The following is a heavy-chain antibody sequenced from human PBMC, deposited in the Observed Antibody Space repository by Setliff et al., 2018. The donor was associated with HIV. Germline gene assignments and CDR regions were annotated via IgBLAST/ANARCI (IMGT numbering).Heavy chain of an antibody. J-gene: IGHJ4*02. V-gene: IGHV3-23*01. CDR2: ISGSGGSQ. CDR3: AKDWPHRSGFDY. CDR1: GFTFSSYA. Sequence: GASVKVSCAASGFTFSSYAMSWVRQATGKGLEWVSGISGSGGSQYYAYSVKGPFTNSRDNSKNTLYLQMNSLRAEDTAVYYCAKDWPHRSGFDYWGQETLVTVSS.